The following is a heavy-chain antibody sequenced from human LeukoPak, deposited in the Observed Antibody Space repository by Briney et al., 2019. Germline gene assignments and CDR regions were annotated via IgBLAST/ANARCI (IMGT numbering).Heavy chain of an antibody. D-gene: IGHD3-10*01. V-gene: IGHV3-33*01. CDR3: ARELFGSGSYPDY. CDR2: IWHDGSHK. J-gene: IGHJ4*02. Sequence: GESLRLSCEASGFAFNTYAMHWVRQAPGKGLEWVTLIWHDGSHKFYIDSVRGRFTISRDNSKNTVYLQMNGLRAEDTAVYYCARELFGSGSYPDYWGQGTLVAVSS. CDR1: GFAFNTYA.